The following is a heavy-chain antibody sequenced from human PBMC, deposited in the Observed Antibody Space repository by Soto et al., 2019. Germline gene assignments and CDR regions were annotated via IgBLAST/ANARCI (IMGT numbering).Heavy chain of an antibody. CDR1: GGSISSSSYH. CDR2: IYYSGST. Sequence: SETLSLTCTVSGGSISSSSYHWGWIRQPPGKGLEWVGSIYYSGSTNYNPSLKSRVTISVDTSKNQFSLKLSSVTAADTAVYYCATLYGDYVSYWGQGTLVTVSS. J-gene: IGHJ4*02. D-gene: IGHD4-17*01. V-gene: IGHV4-39*01. CDR3: ATLYGDYVSY.